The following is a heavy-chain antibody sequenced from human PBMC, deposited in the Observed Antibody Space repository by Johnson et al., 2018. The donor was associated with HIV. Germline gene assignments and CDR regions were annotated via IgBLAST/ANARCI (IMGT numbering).Heavy chain of an antibody. V-gene: IGHV3-66*01. CDR2: IYSGGST. CDR1: GFTVSSNY. D-gene: IGHD6-13*01. Sequence: VQLVESGGGLVQPGGSLRLSCAASGFTVSSNYMSWVRQAPGKGLEWVSVIYSGGSTYYADSVKGRFTISRDNYKNTLYLQMNSLRAEDTAVYYCARDRGSSWPYDAFDIWGQGTMVTVSS. CDR3: ARDRGSSWPYDAFDI. J-gene: IGHJ3*02.